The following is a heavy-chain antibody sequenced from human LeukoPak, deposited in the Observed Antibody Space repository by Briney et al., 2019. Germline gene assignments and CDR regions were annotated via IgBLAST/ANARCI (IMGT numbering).Heavy chain of an antibody. CDR1: GFTFSSCA. CDR3: ARHPEPGYCSSTSCHESYFDY. J-gene: IGHJ4*02. CDR2: ISGSGGPP. Sequence: PGGSLRLSCAASGFTFSSCAMSWVRQAPGKGLEWVSAISGSGGPPYYADSVKGRFTISRDNSKNTLYLQMNSLRAEDTAVYYCARHPEPGYCSSTSCHESYFDYWGQGTLVTVSS. V-gene: IGHV3-23*01. D-gene: IGHD2-2*01.